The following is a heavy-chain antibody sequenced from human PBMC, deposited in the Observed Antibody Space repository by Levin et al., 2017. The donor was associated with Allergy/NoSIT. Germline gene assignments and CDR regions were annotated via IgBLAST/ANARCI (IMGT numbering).Heavy chain of an antibody. D-gene: IGHD4-23*01. CDR1: GASLSTNGVA. CDR2: TYYRSQWYS. Sequence: SETLSLTCVISGASLSTNGVAWNWIRQSPSRGLEWLGRTYYRSQWYSDYAVSVKSRITVNPDTSRNQFSLQLNSVTPEDTAIYYWVRGRNSAFDYWGQGTLVTVSS. V-gene: IGHV6-1*01. J-gene: IGHJ4*02. CDR3: VRGRNSAFDY.